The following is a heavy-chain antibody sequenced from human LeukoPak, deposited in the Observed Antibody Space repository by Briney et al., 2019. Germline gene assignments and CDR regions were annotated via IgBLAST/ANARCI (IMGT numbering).Heavy chain of an antibody. D-gene: IGHD5-18*01. J-gene: IGHJ4*02. CDR3: ARVGYSYGTTYHY. Sequence: GASVKVSCKASGGTFSSYAISWVRQAPGQGLEWMGGIIPIFGTANYAQKFQGRVTITADKSTSTAYMELSSLRSEDTAVYYCARVGYSYGTTYHYWGQGTLVTVSS. CDR2: IIPIFGTA. CDR1: GGTFSSYA. V-gene: IGHV1-69*06.